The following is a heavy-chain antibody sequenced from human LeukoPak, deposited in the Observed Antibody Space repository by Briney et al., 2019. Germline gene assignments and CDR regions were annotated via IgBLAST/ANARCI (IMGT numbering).Heavy chain of an antibody. CDR1: GGYISSYY. J-gene: IGHJ4*02. Sequence: SETLSLTCTVSGGYISSYYWSWIRQPPGKGLEWIGYIYYSGSTNYNPSLKSRVTISVDTSKNQFSLKLSSVTAADTAVYYCASTNAAMVTGWGFDYWGQGTLVTVSS. CDR3: ASTNAAMVTGWGFDY. CDR2: IYYSGST. V-gene: IGHV4-59*01. D-gene: IGHD5-18*01.